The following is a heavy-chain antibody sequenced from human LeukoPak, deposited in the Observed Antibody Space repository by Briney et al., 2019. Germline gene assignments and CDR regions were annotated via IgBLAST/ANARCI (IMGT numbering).Heavy chain of an antibody. Sequence: GGSLRLSCAAYGFTFSSYWMSWVRQAPGKGLEWVANIKQDGSEKYYVDSVKGRFTISRDNAKNSLYLQMNSLRAEDTAVYYCARIGRGHDAFDIWGQGTMDTVSS. J-gene: IGHJ3*02. V-gene: IGHV3-7*01. D-gene: IGHD3-10*01. CDR2: IKQDGSEK. CDR1: GFTFSSYW. CDR3: ARIGRGHDAFDI.